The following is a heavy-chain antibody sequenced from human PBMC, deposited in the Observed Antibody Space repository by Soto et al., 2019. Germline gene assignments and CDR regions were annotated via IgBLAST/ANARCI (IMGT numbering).Heavy chain of an antibody. J-gene: IGHJ4*02. V-gene: IGHV3-23*01. Sequence: GGSLRLSCAASGFTFSSYAMSWVRQAPGKGLEWVSAISGSGGSTYYADSVKGRFTISRDNSKNTLYLQMNSLRAEDTAVYYCAKDPVAGYYYDSSGYYPNDYWGQGTLVTVSS. CDR2: ISGSGGST. CDR1: GFTFSSYA. CDR3: AKDPVAGYYYDSSGYYPNDY. D-gene: IGHD3-22*01.